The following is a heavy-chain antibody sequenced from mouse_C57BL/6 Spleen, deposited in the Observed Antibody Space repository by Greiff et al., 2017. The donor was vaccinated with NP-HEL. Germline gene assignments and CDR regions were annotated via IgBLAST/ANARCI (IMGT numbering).Heavy chain of an antibody. D-gene: IGHD2-3*01. CDR2: INPNNGGT. V-gene: IGHV1-26*01. Sequence: EVKLQQSGPELVKPGASVKISCKASGYTFTDYYMNWVKQSHGKSLEWIGDINPNNGGTSYNQKFKGKATLTVDKSSSTAYMELRSLTSEDSAVYYCARGGDGYSFDYWGQGTTLTVSS. J-gene: IGHJ2*01. CDR1: GYTFTDYY. CDR3: ARGGDGYSFDY.